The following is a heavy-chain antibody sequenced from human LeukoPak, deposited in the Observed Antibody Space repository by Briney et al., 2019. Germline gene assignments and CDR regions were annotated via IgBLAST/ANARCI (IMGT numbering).Heavy chain of an antibody. CDR2: ISSSGGST. Sequence: GGSLRLSCAASGFTFSSYAMHWVRQVPGKGLEYVSAISSSGGSTYYANSVKGRFTISRDNSKNTLYLQMRSLRTEDMAIYYCARGPDVVLVSHWSFFDYWGQGTLVTVSS. V-gene: IGHV3-64*01. D-gene: IGHD2-8*02. J-gene: IGHJ4*02. CDR1: GFTFSSYA. CDR3: ARGPDVVLVSHWSFFDY.